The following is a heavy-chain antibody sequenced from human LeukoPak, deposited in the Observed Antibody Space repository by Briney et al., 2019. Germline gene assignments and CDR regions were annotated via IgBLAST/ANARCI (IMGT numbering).Heavy chain of an antibody. CDR3: ARPYRALPHDAFDV. J-gene: IGHJ3*01. D-gene: IGHD3-16*01. V-gene: IGHV3-11*03. CDR2: ISSTSSQT. Sequence: PGGSLRLSCAVSGFTFSDYYMSWVRQAPGKGLEWVSYISSTSSQTNYADSVKGRFIISRDNAKNSLYLQMNSLRADDTAVYYCARPYRALPHDAFDVWGQGAMVTVSS. CDR1: GFTFSDYY.